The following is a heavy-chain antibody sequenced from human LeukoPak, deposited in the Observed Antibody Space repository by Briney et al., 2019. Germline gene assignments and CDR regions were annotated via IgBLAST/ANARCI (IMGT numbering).Heavy chain of an antibody. V-gene: IGHV5-51*01. CDR1: GYSFTSYW. D-gene: IGHD3-22*01. CDR3: ARPHYYDSSGYYS. J-gene: IGHJ4*02. Sequence: GESLKISCNGSGYSFTSYWIGWVRQMPGKGLEWMGIIYPGDSDTRYSPSFQGQVTISADKSISTAYLQWSSLKASDTAMYYCARPHYYDSSGYYSWGQGTLVTVSS. CDR2: IYPGDSDT.